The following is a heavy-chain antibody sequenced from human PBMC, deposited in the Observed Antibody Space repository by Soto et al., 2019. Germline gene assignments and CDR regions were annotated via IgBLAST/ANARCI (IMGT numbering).Heavy chain of an antibody. D-gene: IGHD4-17*01. CDR1: GFTFSSYS. CDR3: ARGGGTTVVTDSGY. Sequence: EVQLVESGGGLVKPGGSLRLSCAASGFTFSSYSMNWVRQAPGKGLEGVSSISSSSSYIYYADSVKGRFTISRDKAKNSLYLQMTSLRAEDPAVYYCARGGGTTVVTDSGYWGQGTLVTVSS. V-gene: IGHV3-21*01. CDR2: ISSSSSYI. J-gene: IGHJ4*02.